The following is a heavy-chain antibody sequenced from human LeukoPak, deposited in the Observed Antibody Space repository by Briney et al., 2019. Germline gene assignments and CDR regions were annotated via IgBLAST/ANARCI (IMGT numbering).Heavy chain of an antibody. J-gene: IGHJ6*03. CDR1: GGSISSYY. Sequence: PSETLSLTCTVSGGSISSYYWSWIRQPPGKGLEWIGYIYYSGSTNYNPSLKSRVTISVDTSTKQFSLKLSSVTAADTAVYYCARTTEGGYTYDYFYYYYMDVWGKGTTVTISS. CDR2: IYYSGST. CDR3: ARTTEGGYTYDYFYYYYMDV. V-gene: IGHV4-59*01. D-gene: IGHD5-18*01.